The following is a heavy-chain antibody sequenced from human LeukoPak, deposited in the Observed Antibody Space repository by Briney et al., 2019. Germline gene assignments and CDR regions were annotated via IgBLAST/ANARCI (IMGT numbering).Heavy chain of an antibody. V-gene: IGHV1-3*01. D-gene: IGHD4-17*01. CDR3: ARTHDYGDYASLHWPSGCDY. CDR1: GYTFTSYA. J-gene: IGHJ4*02. CDR2: INAGNGNT. Sequence: GASVKVSCKASGYTFTSYAMHWVRQAPGQRLEWMGWINAGNGNTKYSQKFQGRVTMTTDTSTSTAYMELRSLRSDDTAVYYCARTHDYGDYASLHWPSGCDYWGQGTLVTVSS.